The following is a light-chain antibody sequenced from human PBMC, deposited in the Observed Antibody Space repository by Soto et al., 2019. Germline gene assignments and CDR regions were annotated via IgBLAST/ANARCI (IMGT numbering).Light chain of an antibody. CDR1: SSNIARNT. CDR3: ATWDDSLNGPI. V-gene: IGLV1-44*01. CDR2: SNN. J-gene: IGLJ2*01. Sequence: QSVLTQAPSASGTPGQRVTISCSGSSSNIARNTVNRYQLLPGTAPKLLIYSNNQGPSGVPDRFSGSKSGTSASLAISGLQSEDEADYYCATWDDSLNGPIFGGGTKVTVL.